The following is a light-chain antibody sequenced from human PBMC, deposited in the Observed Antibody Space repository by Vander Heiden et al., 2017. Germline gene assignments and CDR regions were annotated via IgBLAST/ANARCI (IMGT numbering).Light chain of an antibody. Sequence: DIVMTQSPLALPVSPGESASISCRSSQSLLHSNGFNYLDWYLQKPGQSPQLLIYLGSNRASGVPDRFNGSGSGTHFTLQITRVEADDVGMYYCRQCLQTPLTFGEGTKVEI. CDR3: RQCLQTPLT. CDR2: LGS. CDR1: QSLLHSNGFNY. V-gene: IGKV2-28*01. J-gene: IGKJ4*01.